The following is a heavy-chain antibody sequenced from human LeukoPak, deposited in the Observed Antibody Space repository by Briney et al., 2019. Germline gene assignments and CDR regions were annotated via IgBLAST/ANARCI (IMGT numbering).Heavy chain of an antibody. D-gene: IGHD3-10*01. J-gene: IGHJ5*02. V-gene: IGHV4-39*07. Sequence: SETLSLTCTVSGGSISSSSYYWGWIRQPPGKGLEWIGSIYYSGSTYYNPSLKSRVTISVDTSKNQFSLKLSSVTAADTAVYYCARDSVDYYGSGSYYITWGQGTLVTVSS. CDR1: GGSISSSSYY. CDR2: IYYSGST. CDR3: ARDSVDYYGSGSYYIT.